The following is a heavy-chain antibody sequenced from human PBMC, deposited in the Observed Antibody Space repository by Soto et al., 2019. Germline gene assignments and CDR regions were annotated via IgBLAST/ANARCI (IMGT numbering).Heavy chain of an antibody. J-gene: IGHJ4*02. Sequence: PSETLSLTCTVSGGSISSRGYYWSWIRQPPGKGLEWIGYIYYSGSTYYKPSLEGRIAISLDTSKNQFSLELNSVTAADTAVYYCARTQYYGQSYDYWGQGTLVTVSS. V-gene: IGHV4-30-4*01. CDR2: IYYSGST. CDR1: GGSISSRGYY. CDR3: ARTQYYGQSYDY. D-gene: IGHD3-10*01.